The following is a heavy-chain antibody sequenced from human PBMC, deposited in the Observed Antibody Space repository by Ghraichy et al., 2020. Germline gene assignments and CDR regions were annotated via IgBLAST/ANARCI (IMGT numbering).Heavy chain of an antibody. CDR2: ISYDGSNK. V-gene: IGHV3-30*04. CDR3: ARETVLGAFDI. CDR1: GFTFSSYA. Sequence: GGSLRLSCAASGFTFSSYAMHWVRQAPGKGLEWVAVISYDGSNKYYADSVKGRFTISRDNSKNTLYLQMNSLRAEDTAVYYCARETVLGAFDIWGQGTMVTVSS. D-gene: IGHD2-15*01. J-gene: IGHJ3*02.